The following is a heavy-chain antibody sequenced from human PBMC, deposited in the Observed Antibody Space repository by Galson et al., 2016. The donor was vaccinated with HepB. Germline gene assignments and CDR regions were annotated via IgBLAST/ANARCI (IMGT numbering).Heavy chain of an antibody. J-gene: IGHJ4*02. Sequence: SETLSHTCDVSGESIMTPYCSWIRKSPGKGLEGLGYTHTTGNSTSNPSFTSRVTMSLDTSRSRFSLRPRSVTAADTAVYFCARRKRSSYKWSFDSWGQGALVTVSS. V-gene: IGHV4-4*08. CDR3: ARRKRSSYKWSFDS. CDR2: THTTGNS. D-gene: IGHD1-20*01. CDR1: GESIMTPY.